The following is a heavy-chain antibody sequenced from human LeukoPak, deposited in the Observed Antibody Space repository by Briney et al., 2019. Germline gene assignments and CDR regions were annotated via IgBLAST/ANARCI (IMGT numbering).Heavy chain of an antibody. V-gene: IGHV4-39*07. CDR3: ARGRITIFGAANWGSDYYMDV. J-gene: IGHJ6*03. Sequence: NPSETLSLTCTVSGGSISSSSYYWGWIRQPPGKGLEWIGSIYYSGNTYYNPSLKSRVTISVDTSKNQFSLKLSSVTAADTAVYYCARGRITIFGAANWGSDYYMDVWGKGTTVTVSS. CDR2: IYYSGNT. CDR1: GGSISSSSYY. D-gene: IGHD3-3*01.